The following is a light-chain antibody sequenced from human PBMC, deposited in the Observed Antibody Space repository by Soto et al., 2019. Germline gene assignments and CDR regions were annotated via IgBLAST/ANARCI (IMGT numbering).Light chain of an antibody. V-gene: IGKV3-20*01. CDR3: QQYGTSQII. Sequence: IVLTQSPGTLSLSPGERATLSCRASQSLSNSFIAWYQQKPGQAPRLLIYDTSSRATGIPDRFSGSGSGTDFNLTISRLETEDFSVFECQQYGTSQIIVGQGTRLEIK. CDR2: DTS. J-gene: IGKJ5*01. CDR1: QSLSNSF.